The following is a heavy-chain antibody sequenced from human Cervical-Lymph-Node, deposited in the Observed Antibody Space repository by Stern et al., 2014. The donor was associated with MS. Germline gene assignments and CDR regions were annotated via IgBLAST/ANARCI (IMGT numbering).Heavy chain of an antibody. V-gene: IGHV1-69*06. J-gene: IGHJ6*02. D-gene: IGHD2-15*01. CDR1: GGTFSSYT. CDR3: AREALLGGNYYALDV. CDR2: STPIFGTA. Sequence: VQLVESGAKVKKPGSSVKVSCKAFGGTFSSYTMSWVRQAPGQGLEWMGRSTPIFGTANYAQKFQDRVTITADKFTSTAYMALNSLRSEDTAVYYCAREALLGGNYYALDVWGQGTTVTVSS.